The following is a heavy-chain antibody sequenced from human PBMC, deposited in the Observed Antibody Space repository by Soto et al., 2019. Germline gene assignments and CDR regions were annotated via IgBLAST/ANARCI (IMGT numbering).Heavy chain of an antibody. D-gene: IGHD3-3*01. CDR1: GYTFTSYY. J-gene: IGHJ6*02. CDR3: ARARILEWLYPYGMDV. CDR2: INPSGGST. Sequence: ASVKVSCKASGYTFTSYYMHWVRQAPGQGLEWMGIINPSGGSTSYAQKFQGRVTMTRDTSTSTVYMELSSLRSEDTAVYYCARARILEWLYPYGMDVWGQGTTVTAP. V-gene: IGHV1-46*01.